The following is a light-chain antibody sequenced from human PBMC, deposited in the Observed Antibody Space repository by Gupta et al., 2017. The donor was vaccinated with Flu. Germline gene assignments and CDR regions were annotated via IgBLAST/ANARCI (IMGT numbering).Light chain of an antibody. CDR1: QYVGTN. V-gene: IGKV3-15*01. Sequence: EIVMTQSPATLSVFLGERVNVSCRASQYVGTNVAWYQQKAGHPPRLLIYAASARATGVPARFSGSGSGKEFTLTISRLQSEDYAVYLWQQDNNLWTFGQGTKVEIK. CDR2: AAS. J-gene: IGKJ1*01. CDR3: QQDNNLWT.